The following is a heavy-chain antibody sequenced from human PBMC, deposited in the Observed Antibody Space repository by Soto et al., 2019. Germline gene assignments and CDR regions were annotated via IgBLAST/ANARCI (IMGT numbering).Heavy chain of an antibody. V-gene: IGHV4-31*03. Sequence: QVQLRESGPGLVKPSQTLSLTCTVSGASITSGGHYWSWIRQHPGKGLEWIGYIDYSGSTHYNPSLKSRLSISIDRSKHQFSRNLTSVTPADTAGYYCARERSPGCNPYFVYWGQGPWSPPPQ. CDR1: GASITSGGHY. CDR2: IDYSGST. D-gene: IGHD2-15*01. J-gene: IGHJ4*02. CDR3: ARERSPGCNPYFVY.